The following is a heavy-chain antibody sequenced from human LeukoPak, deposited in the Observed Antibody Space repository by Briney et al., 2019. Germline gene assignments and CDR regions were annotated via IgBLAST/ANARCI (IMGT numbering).Heavy chain of an antibody. D-gene: IGHD5-18*01. CDR3: ARDLNSDTAARAGY. J-gene: IGHJ4*02. CDR1: GFTFSSSG. CDR2: IWYDGSNK. Sequence: GVSLRLSCAASGFTFSSSGMHWVRQAPGKGLEGVAGIWYDGSNKYYADSVKGRFTISRDNSKNTLYLQMNSLRAEDTAVYYCARDLNSDTAARAGYWGQGTLVTVSS. V-gene: IGHV3-33*01.